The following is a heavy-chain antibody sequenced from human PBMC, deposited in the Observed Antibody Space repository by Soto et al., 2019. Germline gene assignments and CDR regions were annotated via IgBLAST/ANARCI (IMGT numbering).Heavy chain of an antibody. D-gene: IGHD2-2*03. Sequence: GGSLRLSCAASGFTFSSYAMSWVRQAPGKGLEWVSAISGSGGSTYYADSVKGRFTISRDNSKNTLYLQMNSLRAEDTAVYYCAKANGYCSSTSCYVNDAFDIWGQGTMVTVSS. J-gene: IGHJ3*02. V-gene: IGHV3-23*01. CDR1: GFTFSSYA. CDR3: AKANGYCSSTSCYVNDAFDI. CDR2: ISGSGGST.